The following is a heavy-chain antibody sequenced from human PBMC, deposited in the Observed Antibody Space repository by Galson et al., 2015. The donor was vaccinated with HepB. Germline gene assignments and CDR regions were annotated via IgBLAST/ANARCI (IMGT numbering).Heavy chain of an antibody. CDR3: ARDLDFRPAARGYQLLPSAY. V-gene: IGHV1-2*06. D-gene: IGHD2-2*01. J-gene: IGHJ4*02. CDR1: GYTFTGYY. Sequence: SVKVSCKASGYTFTGYYMHWVRQAPGQGLEWMGRINPNSGGTNYAQKFQGRVTMTRDTSISTAYMELSRLRSDDTAVYYCARDLDFRPAARGYQLLPSAYWGQGTLVTVSS. CDR2: INPNSGGT.